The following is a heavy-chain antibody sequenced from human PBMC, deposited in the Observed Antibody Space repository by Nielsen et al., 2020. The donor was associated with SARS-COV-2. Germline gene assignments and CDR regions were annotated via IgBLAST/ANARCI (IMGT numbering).Heavy chain of an antibody. Sequence: GESLKISCSASGFTFSSYAIHWVRPAPGKGLEHVSGINSHGGSTFYTNSVRGRFTISRDNSKNTLYLQMSSLRAEDTAVYYCVKDAYSNAGRFDYWGQGTLVTVSS. V-gene: IGHV3-64D*09. CDR1: GFTFSSYA. J-gene: IGHJ4*02. CDR3: VKDAYSNAGRFDY. D-gene: IGHD4-11*01. CDR2: INSHGGST.